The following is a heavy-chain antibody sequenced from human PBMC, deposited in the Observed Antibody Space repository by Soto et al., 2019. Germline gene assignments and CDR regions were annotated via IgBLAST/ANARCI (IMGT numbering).Heavy chain of an antibody. V-gene: IGHV4-30-2*01. CDR2: IYHSGST. Sequence: SETLSLTCAVSGGSISSGGYSWSWIRQPPGKGLEWIGYIYHSGSTYYNPSLKSRVTISLDRSKNQFSLKLRSVTAADTAVYYGAGGPSGSGLFGYWGKGTLVTVAS. CDR1: GGSISSGGYS. D-gene: IGHD3-10*01. CDR3: AGGPSGSGLFGY. J-gene: IGHJ4*02.